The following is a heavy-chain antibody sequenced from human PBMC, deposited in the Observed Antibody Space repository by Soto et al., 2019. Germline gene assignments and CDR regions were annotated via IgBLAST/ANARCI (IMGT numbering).Heavy chain of an antibody. D-gene: IGHD1-26*01. Sequence: EVQLLESGGGLVQPGGSLKLSCAASGFTFSSYAMSWVRQAPGKGLEWVSSISASGRNTYYADSVTGRFTISRDSSNNMLYLQISSLRAEDTAVSYCAKGHSATYYYFDFWGQGTLVTVSS. J-gene: IGHJ4*02. V-gene: IGHV3-23*01. CDR1: GFTFSSYA. CDR2: ISASGRNT. CDR3: AKGHSATYYYFDF.